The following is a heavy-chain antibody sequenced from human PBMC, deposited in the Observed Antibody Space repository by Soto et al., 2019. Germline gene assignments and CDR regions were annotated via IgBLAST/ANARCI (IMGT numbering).Heavy chain of an antibody. D-gene: IGHD6-13*01. CDR1: GFTFCDYA. Sequence: GGSLRLSCTASGFTFCDYAISWVRQAPGKGLEWVGFIRSKSYGGTTEYAASVKGRFTISRDDSKSIAYLQMNSLKTEDTAGYYCTRGRIAAAGRDDYYYGMDVWGQGTTVTVPS. V-gene: IGHV3-49*04. J-gene: IGHJ6*02. CDR2: IRSKSYGGTT. CDR3: TRGRIAAAGRDDYYYGMDV.